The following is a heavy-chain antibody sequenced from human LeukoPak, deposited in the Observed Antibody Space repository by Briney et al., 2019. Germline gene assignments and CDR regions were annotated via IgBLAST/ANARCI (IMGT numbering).Heavy chain of an antibody. CDR2: ISGSGGST. Sequence: PGGSLRLSCAASGFTFSSYAMHWVRQAPGKGLEWVSAISGSGGSTYYADSVKGRFTISRDNSKNTLYLQMNSLRAEDTAVYYCAKDEAYDSSGGVSWGQRTLVTVSS. J-gene: IGHJ4*02. CDR1: GFTFSSYA. D-gene: IGHD3-22*01. CDR3: AKDEAYDSSGGVS. V-gene: IGHV3-23*01.